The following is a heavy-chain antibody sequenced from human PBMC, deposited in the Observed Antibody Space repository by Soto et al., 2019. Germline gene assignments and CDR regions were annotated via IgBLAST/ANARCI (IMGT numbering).Heavy chain of an antibody. CDR3: ATALGCRSTSCTLDY. J-gene: IGHJ4*02. Sequence: QVQLVQSGAKVKKPGSSVKVSCKASGGTFGSYAFSWVRQAPGQGLEWMGGIIPVSGAAHYAQKFQGRVTITADESTSTAYMELSRLSSQDTAVYYCATALGCRSTSCTLDYWGQGTRVIVSS. V-gene: IGHV1-69*01. CDR2: IIPVSGAA. D-gene: IGHD2-2*01. CDR1: GGTFGSYA.